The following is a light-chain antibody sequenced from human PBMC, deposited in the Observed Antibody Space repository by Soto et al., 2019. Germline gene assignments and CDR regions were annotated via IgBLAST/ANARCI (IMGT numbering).Light chain of an antibody. J-gene: IGLJ1*01. V-gene: IGLV2-14*01. CDR1: SSDVGGYNY. Sequence: QSALTQPASVSGSPGQSITISCTGTSSDVGGYNYVSWYQQHPGKAPKLMIYDVSNRPSGVSNRFSGSKSGNTASLTISGLPAEDEPDYYCSSYTSSSTFYVFGTGTKLTVL. CDR2: DVS. CDR3: SSYTSSSTFYV.